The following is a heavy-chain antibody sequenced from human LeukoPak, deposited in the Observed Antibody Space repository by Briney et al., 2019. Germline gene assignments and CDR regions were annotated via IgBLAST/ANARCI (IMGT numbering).Heavy chain of an antibody. D-gene: IGHD3-22*01. J-gene: IGHJ4*02. CDR2: IYPGDSDT. CDR3: ARHAKYYYDSSGYYPWVFDY. Sequence: GESLKISCQGSGYSFTSYWIGWVRQMPGKGLEWMGIIYPGDSDTRYSPSFQGQVTISADKSISTAYLQWSSLKASDTAMYYCARHAKYYYDSSGYYPWVFDYWGQGTLVTVSS. V-gene: IGHV5-51*01. CDR1: GYSFTSYW.